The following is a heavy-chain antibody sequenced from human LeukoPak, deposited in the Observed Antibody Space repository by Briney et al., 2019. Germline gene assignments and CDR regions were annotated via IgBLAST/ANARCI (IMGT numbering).Heavy chain of an antibody. Sequence: GGSLRVSCAASGFSFSSYGMHWVRQAQGKGLEWVGVISDDGRSKDYADSVKGRFTISRDNSKDTLYLQMNSLRDEDTAVYYCAKRPSDYGDYVSYFDYWGQGTLVTVSS. CDR2: ISDDGRSK. V-gene: IGHV3-30*18. CDR1: GFSFSSYG. J-gene: IGHJ4*02. CDR3: AKRPSDYGDYVSYFDY. D-gene: IGHD4-17*01.